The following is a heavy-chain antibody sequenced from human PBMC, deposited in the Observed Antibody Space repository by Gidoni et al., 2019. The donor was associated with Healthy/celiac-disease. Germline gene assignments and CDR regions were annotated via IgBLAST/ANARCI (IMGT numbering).Heavy chain of an antibody. CDR3: ARYSG. J-gene: IGHJ4*02. D-gene: IGHD2-15*01. CDR2: ISYDGSNK. CDR1: GFTFSSYA. Sequence: QVQLVESGGGVVQPGRSLRLSCAASGFTFSSYAMHWVRQAPGKGLEWVAVISYDGSNKYYADSVKGRFTISRDNSKNTLYLQMNSLRAEDTAVYYCARYSGWGQGTLVTVSS. V-gene: IGHV3-30*01.